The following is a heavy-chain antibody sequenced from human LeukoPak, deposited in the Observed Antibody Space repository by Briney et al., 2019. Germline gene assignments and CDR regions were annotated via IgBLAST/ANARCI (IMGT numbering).Heavy chain of an antibody. Sequence: SVKVSCKASGGTFSSYAISWVRQAPGQGLEWMGGIIPIFGTANYAQKFQGRVTITTDESTSTAYMELSSLRPEDTAVYYCARAGGVPAAPFDYWGQGTLVTVSS. D-gene: IGHD2-2*01. J-gene: IGHJ4*02. CDR3: ARAGGVPAAPFDY. CDR2: IIPIFGTA. V-gene: IGHV1-69*05. CDR1: GGTFSSYA.